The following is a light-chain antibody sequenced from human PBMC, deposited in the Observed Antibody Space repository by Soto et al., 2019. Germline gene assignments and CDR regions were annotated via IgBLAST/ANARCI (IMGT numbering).Light chain of an antibody. V-gene: IGLV1-51*02. CDR3: GAWDSSLSVGV. CDR2: ENN. CDR1: SFNIENNY. J-gene: IGLJ3*02. Sequence: QSVLTQPPSVSAAPGQKVTISCSGSSFNIENNYVSWYQQLPGTAPKLLIYENNNRPSEIPDRFSGSKSGTSATLGITGLQTGDEADYYCGAWDSSLSVGVFGGGTKLTVL.